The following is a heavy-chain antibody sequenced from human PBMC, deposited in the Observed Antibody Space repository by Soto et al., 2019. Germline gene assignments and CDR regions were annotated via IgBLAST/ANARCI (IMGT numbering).Heavy chain of an antibody. CDR2: ITATGDRT. V-gene: IGHV3-23*01. D-gene: IGHD3-22*01. CDR3: ATMNGYFEY. J-gene: IGHJ4*02. Sequence: GGSLRLSCADSGFGFSGYSMSWVRQTPGKGLEWVAAITATGDRTYYADSVTGRFTISRDNSKKTHYLQMTSLRAEDTAMYYCATMNGYFEYWGQGTPVTVS. CDR1: GFGFSGYS.